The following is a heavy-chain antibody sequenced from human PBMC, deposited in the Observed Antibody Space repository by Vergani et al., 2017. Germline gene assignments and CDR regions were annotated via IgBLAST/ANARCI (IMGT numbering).Heavy chain of an antibody. CDR3: ARPRRDGYNYYYYYGMDV. D-gene: IGHD5-24*01. V-gene: IGHV1-69*13. J-gene: IGHJ6*02. Sequence: QVQLVQSGAEVKKPGASVKVSCKASGYTFSTYGISWVRQAPGQGLEWMGGIIPIFGTANYAQKFQGRVTITADESTSTAYMELSSLRSEDTAVYYCARPRRDGYNYYYYYGMDVWGQGTTVTVSS. CDR2: IIPIFGTA. CDR1: GYTFSTYG.